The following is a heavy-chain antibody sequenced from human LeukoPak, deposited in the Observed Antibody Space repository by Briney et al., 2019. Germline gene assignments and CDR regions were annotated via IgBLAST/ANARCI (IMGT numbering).Heavy chain of an antibody. CDR2: INPDSGDS. D-gene: IGHD1-26*01. V-gene: IGHV1-2*02. Sequence: GASVKVSCKTSGYTFTGYYKHWVRQAPGQGLEWMGWINPDSGDSKHAQKFQGRVTLTRDTSISTVYMELSSLRSDDTAVYYCARERFPSGSYPDYWGQGTLVTVSS. J-gene: IGHJ4*02. CDR3: ARERFPSGSYPDY. CDR1: GYTFTGYY.